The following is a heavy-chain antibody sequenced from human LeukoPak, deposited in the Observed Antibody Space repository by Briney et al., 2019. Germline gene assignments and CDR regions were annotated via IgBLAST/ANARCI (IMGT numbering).Heavy chain of an antibody. CDR3: AREGALTFDY. J-gene: IGHJ4*02. Sequence: GASVKVSCKASGYTFTSYGITWVRQAPGQGLEWMGWIRVYNGNTNYAQKLQGRATMTTDTSTSTAYMELRSLRSDDTAVYYCAREGALTFDYWGQGTLVTVSS. D-gene: IGHD3-16*01. V-gene: IGHV1-18*01. CDR2: IRVYNGNT. CDR1: GYTFTSYG.